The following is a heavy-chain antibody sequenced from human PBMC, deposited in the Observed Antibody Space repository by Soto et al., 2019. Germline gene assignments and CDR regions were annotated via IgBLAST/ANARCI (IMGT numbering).Heavy chain of an antibody. CDR1: GFTFSSYT. Sequence: PGGSLRLSCAASGFTFSSYTMNWVRQAPGKGLEWVSLISARGGSTYYADSVKGRFTISRDNSKNTLYLQMNSLRAEDTGVYYCAGDQPKDKTQLAYDMGVWGQGTADTVS. V-gene: IGHV3-23*01. D-gene: IGHD2-2*01. CDR2: ISARGGST. J-gene: IGHJ6*02. CDR3: AGDQPKDKTQLAYDMGV.